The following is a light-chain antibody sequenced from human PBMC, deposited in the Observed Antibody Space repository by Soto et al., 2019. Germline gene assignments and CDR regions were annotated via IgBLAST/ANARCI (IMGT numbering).Light chain of an antibody. V-gene: IGKV1-8*01. J-gene: IGKJ1*01. CDR2: AAS. CDR1: QGISSY. CDR3: QQYYSYPRT. Sequence: AIRMTQSPSSFSASTGDRVTITCRASQGISSYLAWYQQKPGKAPKLLIYAASTLQSGVPSRFRGSGSGTDFTLTISCLQSEDFATYYCQQYYSYPRTFGQGTKVEIK.